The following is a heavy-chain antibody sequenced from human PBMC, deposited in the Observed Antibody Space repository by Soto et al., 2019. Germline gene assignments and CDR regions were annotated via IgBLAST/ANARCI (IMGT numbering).Heavy chain of an antibody. J-gene: IGHJ4*02. Sequence: GGSLRLSCAASGLTVSSNYMTWVRQAPGKGLQWVSVIYSNGLTYYADSVKGRFTISRDNSKNKVYLQMNSLRAEDTAMYFCARARRRVVTPDPYYFDYWGQGSLVTVSS. D-gene: IGHD3-16*02. CDR1: GLTVSSNY. CDR2: IYSNGLT. CDR3: ARARRRVVTPDPYYFDY. V-gene: IGHV3-53*01.